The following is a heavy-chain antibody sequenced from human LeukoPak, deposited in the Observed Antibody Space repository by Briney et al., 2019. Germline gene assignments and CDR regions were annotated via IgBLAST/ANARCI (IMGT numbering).Heavy chain of an antibody. Sequence: GGSLRLSCAASGFTFSSYAMSWVRQAPGKGLEWVSAISGSGGNTYYADSVKGRFTISRDNAKNSLYLQMNSLRAEDTAVYYCARAVTTFAFDIWGQGTMVTVSS. V-gene: IGHV3-23*01. J-gene: IGHJ3*02. D-gene: IGHD4-17*01. CDR1: GFTFSSYA. CDR3: ARAVTTFAFDI. CDR2: ISGSGGNT.